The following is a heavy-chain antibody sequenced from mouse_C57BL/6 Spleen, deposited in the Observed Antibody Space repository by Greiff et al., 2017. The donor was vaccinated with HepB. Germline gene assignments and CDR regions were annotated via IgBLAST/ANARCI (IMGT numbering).Heavy chain of an antibody. CDR1: GYAFSSYW. CDR3: ARIYYYGSSYWYFDV. V-gene: IGHV1-80*01. D-gene: IGHD1-1*01. Sequence: VMLVESGAELVKPGASVKISCKASGYAFSSYWMNWVKQRPGKGLEWIGQIYPGDGDTNYNGKFKGKATLTADKSSSTAYMQLSSLTSEDSAVSFCARIYYYGSSYWYFDVWGTGTTVTVSS. J-gene: IGHJ1*03. CDR2: IYPGDGDT.